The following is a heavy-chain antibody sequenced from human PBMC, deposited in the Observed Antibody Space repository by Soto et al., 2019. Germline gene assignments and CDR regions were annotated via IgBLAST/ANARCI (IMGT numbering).Heavy chain of an antibody. CDR3: ARDSDYRRSTGCYLSSYYYTDA. CDR1: GFTFSNHW. J-gene: IGHJ6*03. CDR2: IKQDGSGK. V-gene: IGHV3-7*01. Sequence: EVQVVESGGGLVQPGGSLRLSCPASGFTFSNHWMTWVRLAPGKGLEWVAYIKQDGSGKYCVDSVKGRFTPSRDNAKNSQYLQRNSLRDQDTAVYYCARDSDYRRSTGCYLSSYYYTDAWGKGTTVTVSS. D-gene: IGHD2-2*01.